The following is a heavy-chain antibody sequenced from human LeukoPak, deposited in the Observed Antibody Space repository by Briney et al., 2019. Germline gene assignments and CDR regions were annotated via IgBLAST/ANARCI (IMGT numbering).Heavy chain of an antibody. CDR3: ARALAGYHPFDY. J-gene: IGHJ4*02. Sequence: GGSLRLSCAASGFTVSSNYMSWVRQAPGKGLEWVSVVYSGGSTYYADSVKGRFTISRDSSKNTVHLQMNSLRAEDTAVYFCARALAGYHPFDYWGQGTLVTLSS. CDR1: GFTVSSNY. V-gene: IGHV3-53*01. D-gene: IGHD5-18*01. CDR2: VYSGGST.